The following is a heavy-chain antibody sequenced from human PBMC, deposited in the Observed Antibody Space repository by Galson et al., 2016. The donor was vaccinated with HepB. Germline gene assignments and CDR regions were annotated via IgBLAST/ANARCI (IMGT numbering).Heavy chain of an antibody. J-gene: IGHJ4*02. V-gene: IGHV2-5*02. CDR3: AHRTVTAVTSPFNY. D-gene: IGHD4-17*01. Sequence: PALVKPTQTLTLTCTFSGFSLSTSGVGVGWIRQPPGKALEWLALIYWDDDTSYSPSLKSRLTITKDTSKNQVVLTVTDMDPVDTATYYCAHRTVTAVTSPFNYWGQGALVTVSS. CDR1: GFSLSTSGVG. CDR2: IYWDDDT.